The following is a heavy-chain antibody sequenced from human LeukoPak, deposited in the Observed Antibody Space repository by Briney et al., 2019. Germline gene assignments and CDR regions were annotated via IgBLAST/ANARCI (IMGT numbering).Heavy chain of an antibody. CDR2: ISGSGGST. V-gene: IGHV3-23*01. CDR1: GFTFSSYA. CDR3: ARDAYSGSYYEEYYFDY. J-gene: IGHJ4*02. Sequence: GGSLRLSCAASGFTFSSYAMSWVRQAPGKGLEWVSGISGSGGSTYYADSVKGRFTISRDNSKNTLYLQMNSLRAEDTAVYYCARDAYSGSYYEEYYFDYWGQGTLVTVSS. D-gene: IGHD1-26*01.